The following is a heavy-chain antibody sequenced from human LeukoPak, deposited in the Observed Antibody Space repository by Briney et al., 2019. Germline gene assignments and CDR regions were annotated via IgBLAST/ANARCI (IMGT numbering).Heavy chain of an antibody. D-gene: IGHD3-10*01. CDR2: VHHTGST. CDR1: GYSISRGYY. CDR3: ARDWGFGDSEDWFDP. V-gene: IGHV4-38-2*02. J-gene: IGHJ5*02. Sequence: PSETLSLTCTVSGYSISRGYYWGWIRQPPGKGLEWIGSVHHTGSTYYNPSLRSRVSISVVKSTNHISLEVTSVTAADTAVYYCARDWGFGDSEDWFDPWGQGTLVTVSS.